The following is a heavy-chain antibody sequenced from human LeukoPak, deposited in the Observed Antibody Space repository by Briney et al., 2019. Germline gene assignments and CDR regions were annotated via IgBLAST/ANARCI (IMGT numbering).Heavy chain of an antibody. J-gene: IGHJ4*02. CDR2: IYYSGST. V-gene: IGHV4-34*01. D-gene: IGHD3-22*01. CDR1: GGSFSGYY. CDR3: ARLDSSGYYFPGY. Sequence: SETLSLTCAVYGGSFSGYYWGWIRQPPGKGLEWIGTIYYSGSTYYNPSLKSRVTISVDTSNQFSLKLSSVTAADTAVYYCARLDSSGYYFPGYWGPGTLVTVSS.